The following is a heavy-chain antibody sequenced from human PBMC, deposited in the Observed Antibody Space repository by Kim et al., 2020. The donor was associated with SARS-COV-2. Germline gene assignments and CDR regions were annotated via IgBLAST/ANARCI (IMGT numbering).Heavy chain of an antibody. J-gene: IGHJ4*02. CDR2: IIPIFGTA. Sequence: SVKVSCKASGGTFSSYAISWVRQAPGQGLEWMGGIIPIFGTANYAQKFQGRVTITADESTSTAYMELSSLRSEDTAVYYCARGYDSSGYINYWGQGTLVTVSS. V-gene: IGHV1-69*13. D-gene: IGHD3-22*01. CDR1: GGTFSSYA. CDR3: ARGYDSSGYINY.